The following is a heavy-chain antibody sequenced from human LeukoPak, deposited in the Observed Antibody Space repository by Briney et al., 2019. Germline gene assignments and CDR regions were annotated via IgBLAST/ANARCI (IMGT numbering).Heavy chain of an antibody. D-gene: IGHD4-17*01. J-gene: IGHJ6*02. CDR3: ARDGPTVTTGDYYYGMDV. Sequence: PSETLSLTCAVYGGSLSGYYWSWIRQPPGKGLEWIGEINHSGSTNYNPSLKSRVTISVDTSKNQFSLKLSSVTAADTAVYYCARDGPTVTTGDYYYGMDVWGQGTTVTVSS. CDR2: INHSGST. V-gene: IGHV4-34*01. CDR1: GGSLSGYY.